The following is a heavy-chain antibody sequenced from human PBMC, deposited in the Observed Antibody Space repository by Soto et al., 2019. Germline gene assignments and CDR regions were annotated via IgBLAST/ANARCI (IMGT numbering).Heavy chain of an antibody. CDR3: ARVVYRYFDL. CDR2: ISYDGSNK. Sequence: QVQLVESGGGVVQPGRSLRLSCAASGFTFSSYAMHWVRQAPGKGLEWVAVISYDGSNKYYADSVKGRFTISRDNSKNTVYLQMNSLRAEDTAVYYCARVVYRYFDLWGRGTLVTVSS. V-gene: IGHV3-30-3*01. J-gene: IGHJ2*01. D-gene: IGHD2-15*01. CDR1: GFTFSSYA.